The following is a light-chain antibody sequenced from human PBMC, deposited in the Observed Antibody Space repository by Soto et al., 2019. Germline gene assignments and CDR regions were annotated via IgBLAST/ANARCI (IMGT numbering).Light chain of an antibody. CDR3: KQYDNLFT. J-gene: IGKJ3*01. CDR2: DTS. Sequence: DIQMTQSPSSLSASVGDRVTITCQASQYISTYLNWYQHKSGKAPKLLIYDTSNLQAGVPSRFSGSGSGTDFTFTISSLKPEIIEKYSCKQYDNLFTFGPGTKGDTK. V-gene: IGKV1-33*01. CDR1: QYISTY.